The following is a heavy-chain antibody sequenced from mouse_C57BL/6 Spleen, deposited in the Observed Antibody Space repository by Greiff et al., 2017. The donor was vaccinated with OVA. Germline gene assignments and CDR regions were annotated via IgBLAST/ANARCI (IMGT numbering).Heavy chain of an antibody. J-gene: IGHJ3*01. V-gene: IGHV1-9*01. CDR3: ARGDCYFPFAC. D-gene: IGHD2-3*01. CDR2: IFPGSGST. CDR1: GYTFTGYW. Sequence: QVQLQQSGAELMKPGASVKFSCKASGYTFTGYWIDWVKQRPGHGLEWIGVIFPGSGSTNYNEKFKSKATLTADPSSNTAYMQLSSLTTEDSAIYYCARGDCYFPFACWGQGTLVTVDA.